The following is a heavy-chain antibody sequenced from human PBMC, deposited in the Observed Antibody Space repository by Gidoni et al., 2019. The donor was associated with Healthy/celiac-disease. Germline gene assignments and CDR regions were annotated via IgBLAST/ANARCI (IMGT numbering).Heavy chain of an antibody. Sequence: QVQLQESGPGLVKPSQTLSLTCTVSGGSISSGSYYWSWIRQPAGKGLEWIGRIYTSGSTNYNPSLKSRVTMSVDMSKNQFSLKLSSVTAADTAVYYCASRYCSGGSCYNWFDPWGQGTLVTVSS. V-gene: IGHV4-61*02. D-gene: IGHD2-15*01. CDR3: ASRYCSGGSCYNWFDP. J-gene: IGHJ5*02. CDR2: IYTSGST. CDR1: GGSISSGSYY.